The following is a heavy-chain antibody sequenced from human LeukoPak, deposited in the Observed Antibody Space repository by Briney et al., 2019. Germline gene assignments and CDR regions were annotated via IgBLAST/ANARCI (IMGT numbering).Heavy chain of an antibody. D-gene: IGHD3-3*01. CDR2: INQDGSVK. J-gene: IGHJ4*02. CDR1: GFTFSSCG. V-gene: IGHV3-7*01. Sequence: GRSPRLSCAASGFTFSSCGMHWVRQAPGKGLEWVGNINQDGSVKHYVDSVRGRFTISRDNARNSVYLQMNALRVEDTAVYYCTRDFVFWGQGTLVTASS. CDR3: TRDFVF.